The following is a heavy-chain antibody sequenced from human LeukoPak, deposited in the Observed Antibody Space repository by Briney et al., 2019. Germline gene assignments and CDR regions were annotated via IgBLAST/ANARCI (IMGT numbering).Heavy chain of an antibody. Sequence: SGTLSLTCAVYGGSFSGYYWSWIRQPPGKGLEWIGEINHSGSTNYNPSLKSRVTISVDTSKNQFSLKLSSVTAADTAVYYCAREVGGYSYGYVPDYWGQGTLVTVSS. CDR1: GGSFSGYY. V-gene: IGHV4-34*01. D-gene: IGHD5-18*01. J-gene: IGHJ4*02. CDR2: INHSGST. CDR3: AREVGGYSYGYVPDY.